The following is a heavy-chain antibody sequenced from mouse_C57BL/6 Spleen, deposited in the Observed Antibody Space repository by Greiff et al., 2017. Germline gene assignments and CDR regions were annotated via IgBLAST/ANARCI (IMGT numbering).Heavy chain of an antibody. CDR1: GYTFTSYW. D-gene: IGHD2-3*01. J-gene: IGHJ3*01. CDR2: IDPSDSYT. Sequence: QVQLQPPGAELVMPGASVKLSCKASGYTFTSYWMHWVKQRPGQGLEWIGEIDPSDSYTNYNQKFKGKSTLTVDKSSSTAYMQLSSLTSEDSAVYYCARSNDGYSLFAYWGQGTLVTVSA. CDR3: ARSNDGYSLFAY. V-gene: IGHV1-69*01.